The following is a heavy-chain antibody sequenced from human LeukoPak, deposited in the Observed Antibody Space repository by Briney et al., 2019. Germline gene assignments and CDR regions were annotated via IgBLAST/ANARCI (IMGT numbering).Heavy chain of an antibody. CDR3: ARSIVVVVAATYNWFDP. CDR2: MGYGGRT. Sequence: SETLSLTCTVSGASFSNDYHWGWIRQSPGKGLEWIGTMGYGGRTYFSPTLKSRVSLSIDMSRTYFSLILKSVTAADTAVYYCARSIVVVVAATYNWFDPWGQGTLVTVSS. V-gene: IGHV4-39*07. CDR1: GASFSNDYH. D-gene: IGHD2-15*01. J-gene: IGHJ5*02.